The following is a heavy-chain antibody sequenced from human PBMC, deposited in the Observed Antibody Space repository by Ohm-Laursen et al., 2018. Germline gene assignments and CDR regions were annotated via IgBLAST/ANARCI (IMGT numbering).Heavy chain of an antibody. Sequence: SLRLSCAASGFTVSNSYMSWVRQAPGKGLEWVSVIFAGGRTYYADSVKGRFTISRDNSTNTLYLQMSSLRVEDTAVYYCTKGLSGGTGHGNWFDPWGQGTLVIVSS. CDR1: GFTVSNSY. CDR2: IFAGGRT. V-gene: IGHV3-53*01. D-gene: IGHD3-10*01. J-gene: IGHJ5*02. CDR3: TKGLSGGTGHGNWFDP.